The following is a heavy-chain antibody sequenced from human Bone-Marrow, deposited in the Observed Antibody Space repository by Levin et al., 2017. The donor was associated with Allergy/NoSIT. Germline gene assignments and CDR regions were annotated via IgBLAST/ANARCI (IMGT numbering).Heavy chain of an antibody. D-gene: IGHD4-23*01. CDR2: INHSGST. CDR3: SRGQRDYGGNSRPLGWYFEL. V-gene: IGHV4-34*01. Sequence: SETLSLTCAVYGGSFSGYYWSWIRQPPGKGLEWMGEINHSGSTNYNPSLKSRVTISVDTSKNQFSLKLSSVTAADTAVYYCSRGQRDYGGNSRPLGWYFELWGRGTLVTVSS. CDR1: GGSFSGYY. J-gene: IGHJ2*01.